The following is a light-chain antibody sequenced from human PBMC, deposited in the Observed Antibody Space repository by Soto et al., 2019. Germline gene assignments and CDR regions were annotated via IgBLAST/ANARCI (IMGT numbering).Light chain of an antibody. Sequence: EIVMTQSPATLSVSPGETATLSCRASQSGSSNLAWYQQKPGQAPSLPIYGASTRATGIPARFSGSGSGTEFTLTISSLLSEDFAVYYGQQYNNWPLYTFGQGTKLEIK. CDR3: QQYNNWPLYT. CDR1: QSGSSN. CDR2: GAS. J-gene: IGKJ2*01. V-gene: IGKV3-15*01.